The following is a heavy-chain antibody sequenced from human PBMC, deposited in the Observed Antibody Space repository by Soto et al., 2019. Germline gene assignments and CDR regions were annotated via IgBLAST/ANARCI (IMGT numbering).Heavy chain of an antibody. J-gene: IGHJ4*02. D-gene: IGHD3-16*01. CDR3: ARDDGWGWIRFDY. CDR2: MNQDGSQN. CDR1: GFTFSSYW. Sequence: PGGSLRLSCAVSGFTFSSYWMSWVRQAPGKGLEWVANMNQDGSQNFYVDSVKRRFTISRDNAKTSLYLQMNSLRDEDTAVYYCARDDGWGWIRFDYWGRGTLVTGSS. V-gene: IGHV3-7*01.